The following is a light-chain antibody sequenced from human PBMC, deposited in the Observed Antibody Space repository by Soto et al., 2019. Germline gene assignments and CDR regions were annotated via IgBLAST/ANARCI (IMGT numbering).Light chain of an antibody. J-gene: IGLJ2*01. CDR2: GNS. V-gene: IGLV1-40*01. CDR3: QSYDSSLSGVV. Sequence: QSVLTQPPSVSGSPGQRVTISCTGSISNIGAGYYVHWYQQLPGTAPKLLIYGNSNRPSGVPDRFSGSKSGTSASLAITGLQAEDEADYYCQSYDSSLSGVVFGGGTKVTVL. CDR1: ISNIGAGYY.